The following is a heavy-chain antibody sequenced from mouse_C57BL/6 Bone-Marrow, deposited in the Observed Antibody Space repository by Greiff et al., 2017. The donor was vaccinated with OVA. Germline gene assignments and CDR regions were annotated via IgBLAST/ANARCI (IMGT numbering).Heavy chain of an antibody. D-gene: IGHD2-4*01. CDR1: GYTFTEYT. CDR2: FYPGSGSI. V-gene: IGHV1-62-2*01. Sequence: VQLQQSGAELVKPGASVKLSCKASGYTFTEYTIHWVKQRSGQGLEWIGWFYPGSGSIKYNEKFKDKATLTADKSSRTVYMELSRLTSADSAVYFGARHEGEGYDYYPLGYFDVWGTGTTVTVSS. J-gene: IGHJ1*03. CDR3: ARHEGEGYDYYPLGYFDV.